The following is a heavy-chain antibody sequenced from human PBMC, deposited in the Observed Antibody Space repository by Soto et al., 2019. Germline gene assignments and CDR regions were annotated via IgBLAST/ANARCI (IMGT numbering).Heavy chain of an antibody. V-gene: IGHV3-30-3*01. J-gene: IGHJ6*02. D-gene: IGHD4-17*01. Sequence: QVRLVESGGGVVQPGRSLRLSCAASGFTFSTYAMHWVRQAPGRGLEWVAVIAYDGSNKYYADSVKGRFPISRENSKNTLYLQMNSLRAEYTAVYYCARETVTTMYYYYYGMDVWGQGTTVTVSS. CDR2: IAYDGSNK. CDR3: ARETVTTMYYYYYGMDV. CDR1: GFTFSTYA.